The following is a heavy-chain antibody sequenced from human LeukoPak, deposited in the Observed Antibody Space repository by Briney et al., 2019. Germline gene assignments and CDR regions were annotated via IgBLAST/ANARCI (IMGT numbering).Heavy chain of an antibody. D-gene: IGHD3-22*01. CDR1: GGSICSYH. CDR2: IYASGNT. J-gene: IGHJ4*02. V-gene: IGHV4-4*07. Sequence: PSETLSLTCTVSGGSICSYHWSWIRQPAGKGLEWIGRIYASGNTNSNPSLKSRATMSVDTSKNQFSLRLSSVIAVDTAVCYCVTDIEQYYYDSGGYDYWGQGTLVTVSS. CDR3: VTDIEQYYYDSGGYDY.